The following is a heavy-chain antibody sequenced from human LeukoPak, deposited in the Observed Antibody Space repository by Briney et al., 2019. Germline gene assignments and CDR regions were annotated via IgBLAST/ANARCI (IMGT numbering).Heavy chain of an antibody. V-gene: IGHV4-4*07. CDR3: ARVPRVLRFLEWHYYFDY. CDR2: IYTSGST. Sequence: PSETLSLTFTVSGGSISSYYWSWIRQPAGKGLEWIGRIYTSGSTNYNPSLKSRVTMSVDTSKNQFSLKLSSVTAADTAVYYCARVPRVLRFLEWHYYFDYWGQGTLVTVSS. J-gene: IGHJ4*02. CDR1: GGSISSYY. D-gene: IGHD3-3*01.